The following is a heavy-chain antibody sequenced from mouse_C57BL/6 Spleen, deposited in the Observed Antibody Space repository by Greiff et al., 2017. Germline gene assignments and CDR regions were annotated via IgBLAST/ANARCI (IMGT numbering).Heavy chain of an antibody. J-gene: IGHJ2*01. D-gene: IGHD4-1*01. CDR3: EPWDVGYYGAY. Sequence: VQLQQSGPDLVKPGASVKLSCKASGYTFTDYNMPWVKQTHGKSLEWVGYINTNDGGTSYNQKFKGKVTLTVNKSSSTAYMELRSLTSEDSAVYYCEPWDVGYYGAYWGQGTPLTVSA. V-gene: IGHV1-22*01. CDR2: INTNDGGT. CDR1: GYTFTDYN.